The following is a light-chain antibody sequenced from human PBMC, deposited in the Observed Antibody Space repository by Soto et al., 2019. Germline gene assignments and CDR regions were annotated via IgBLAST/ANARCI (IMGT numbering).Light chain of an antibody. V-gene: IGKV3-15*01. CDR2: AAS. CDR1: QSISIN. J-gene: IGKJ5*01. CDR3: QQYNNWIT. Sequence: EIVVTQSPATLSVSPGERAILSCRASQSISINLAWYQQKPGQAPRLLIYAASNRATGVPARFSGSWSGTEFTLTISSLQSEDFAVYYCQQYNNWITFGQGTRLEIK.